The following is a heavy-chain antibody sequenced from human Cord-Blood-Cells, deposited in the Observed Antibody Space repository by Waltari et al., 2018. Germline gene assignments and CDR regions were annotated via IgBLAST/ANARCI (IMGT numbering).Heavy chain of an antibody. CDR2: INPNSGGT. Sequence: QVQLVQSGAEVKKPGAPVKVSCKASGYTLSRYHLHWVRQAPGQGLEWMGWINPNSGGTNYAQKFQGRVTMTRDTSISTAYMELSRLRSDDTAVYYCASLEVTMGDYWGQGTLVTVSS. V-gene: IGHV1-2*02. D-gene: IGHD2-21*02. J-gene: IGHJ4*02. CDR1: GYTLSRYH. CDR3: ASLEVTMGDY.